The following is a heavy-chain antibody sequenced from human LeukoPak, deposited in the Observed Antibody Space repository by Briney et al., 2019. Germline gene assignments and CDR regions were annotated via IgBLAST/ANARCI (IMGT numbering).Heavy chain of an antibody. CDR3: ARGGLSVVVVAATNWFDP. CDR2: INPNSGGT. Sequence: ASVKVSCKASGYTFTGYYMHWVRQAPGQGLEWMGWINPNSGGTNYAQKFQGRVTMTRDTSISTAYMELSRLRSDDTAVYYCARGGLSVVVVAATNWFDPWGQGTLVTVSS. CDR1: GYTFTGYY. V-gene: IGHV1-2*02. J-gene: IGHJ5*02. D-gene: IGHD2-15*01.